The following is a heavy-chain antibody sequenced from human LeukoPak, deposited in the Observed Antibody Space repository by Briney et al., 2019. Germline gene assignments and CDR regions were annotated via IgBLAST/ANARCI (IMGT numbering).Heavy chain of an antibody. CDR2: IYYNGGT. D-gene: IGHD3-9*01. CDR1: RGSINNRNYY. J-gene: IGHJ4*02. V-gene: IGHV4-39*01. CDR3: ARWGCDIVTGRKFEY. Sequence: SETLSLTCTVSRGSINNRNYYRGWNRQPPGNGLERIGTIYYNGGTYYNPSLKSRLTISVDSHKTQFSLKMSSVTAADTAVYYCARWGCDIVTGRKFEYWGEGNLVTVSS.